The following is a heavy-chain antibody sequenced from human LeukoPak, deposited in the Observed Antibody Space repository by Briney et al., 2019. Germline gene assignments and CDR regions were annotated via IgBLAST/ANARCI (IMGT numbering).Heavy chain of an antibody. CDR1: GFTLSSYS. CDR3: ARDRYCSGGSCYPFDY. V-gene: IGHV3-48*04. CDR2: ISSSSSTI. J-gene: IGHJ4*02. Sequence: GGSLRLSCAASGFTLSSYSMNWVRQAPGRGLEWVSYISSSSSTIYYADSVKGRFTISRDNAKNSLYLQMNSLRAEDTAVYYCARDRYCSGGSCYPFDYWGQGTLVTVSS. D-gene: IGHD2-15*01.